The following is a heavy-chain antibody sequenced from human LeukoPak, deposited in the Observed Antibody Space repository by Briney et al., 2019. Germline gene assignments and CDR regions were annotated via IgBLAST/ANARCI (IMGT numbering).Heavy chain of an antibody. Sequence: PSVKVSCKASGYTFTSYYMHWVRQAPGQGLEWMGIINPSGGSTSYAQKFQGRVTMTEDTSTDTAYMELSSLRSEDTAMHYCATVGANGSGSYTPYYYGMDVWGQGTTVTVSS. CDR2: INPSGGST. CDR1: GYTFTSYY. D-gene: IGHD3-10*01. J-gene: IGHJ6*02. CDR3: ATVGANGSGSYTPYYYGMDV. V-gene: IGHV1-46*01.